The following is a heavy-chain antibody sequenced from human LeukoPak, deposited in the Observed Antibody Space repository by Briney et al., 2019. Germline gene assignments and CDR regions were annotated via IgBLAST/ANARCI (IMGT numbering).Heavy chain of an antibody. CDR3: ARELERTPSAGWYFDL. CDR1: GGSISSSSYY. CDR2: IYYSGST. J-gene: IGHJ2*01. D-gene: IGHD1-1*01. Sequence: SETLSLTCTVSGGSISSSSYYWGWIRQPPGKGLEWIGSIYYSGSTYYNPSLKSRVTISVDTSKNQFSLKLSSVTAADTAVYYCARELERTPSAGWYFDLWGRGTLVTVSS. V-gene: IGHV4-39*07.